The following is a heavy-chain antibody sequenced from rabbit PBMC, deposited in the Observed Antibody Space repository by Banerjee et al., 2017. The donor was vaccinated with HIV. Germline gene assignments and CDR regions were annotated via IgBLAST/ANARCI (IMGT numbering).Heavy chain of an antibody. CDR3: ARVYNNAFKL. Sequence: QDQLEESGGGLVKPGGSLTLNCTVSGFSLSSYAMGWFRQAPGKGLEWIGYIYTDGSAYYASWVNGRFTISKTSTTVDLQMNSLTAADTATYFCARVYNNAFKLWGPGTLVTVS. CDR1: GFSLSSYA. CDR2: IYTDGSA. V-gene: IGHV1S36*01. J-gene: IGHJ4*01. D-gene: IGHD4-1*01.